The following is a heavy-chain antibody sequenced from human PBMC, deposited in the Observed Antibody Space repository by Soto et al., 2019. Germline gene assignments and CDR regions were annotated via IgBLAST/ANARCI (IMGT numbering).Heavy chain of an antibody. V-gene: IGHV3-74*01. CDR3: SVPPCFDGYCSYDY. Sequence: EVQLVESGGDLVQPGGSLRLSCTASGFTFSNYWVHWVRQAPGKGPVWVSRINTDGTTPTYADSVQGRFTISRDNAKNTVYLQMNSLRAEDTAVYYFSVPPCFDGYCSYDYWGQGTLVTVSS. CDR2: INTDGTTP. D-gene: IGHD2-21*02. CDR1: GFTFSNYW. J-gene: IGHJ4*02.